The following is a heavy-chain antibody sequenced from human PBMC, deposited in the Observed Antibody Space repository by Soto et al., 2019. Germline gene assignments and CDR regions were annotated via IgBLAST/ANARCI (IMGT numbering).Heavy chain of an antibody. Sequence: ASVKVSCKASGYSFTNNDVTWVRQATGQGLEWMGWMNPGSGDTGYAQKLQGRVTMTRDISIATAYMELSSLRSDDTAIYYCARMATFGSLNWFEPWGKGTLVTVSP. V-gene: IGHV1-8*01. CDR1: GYSFTNND. CDR2: MNPGSGDT. CDR3: ARMATFGSLNWFEP. D-gene: IGHD3-16*01. J-gene: IGHJ5*02.